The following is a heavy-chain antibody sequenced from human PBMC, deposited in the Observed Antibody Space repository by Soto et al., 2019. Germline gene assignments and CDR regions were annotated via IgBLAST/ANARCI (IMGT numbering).Heavy chain of an antibody. D-gene: IGHD2-15*01. CDR2: VSYDATYE. V-gene: IGHV3-30*18. J-gene: IGHJ4*02. CDR3: AKVSISKSSAVTFDS. Sequence: QVQLVESGGGMVQPGRSLRLSCAVSGFTFRTYDMHWVRQAPGKGLEWVAVVSYDATYENYEDSVKGRFTVSRDNSKSTLYLQINSLRGEDTAVYYCAKVSISKSSAVTFDSWGRGTLVTVSS. CDR1: GFTFRTYD.